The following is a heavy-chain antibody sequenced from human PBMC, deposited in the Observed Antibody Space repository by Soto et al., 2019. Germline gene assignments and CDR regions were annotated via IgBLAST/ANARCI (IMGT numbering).Heavy chain of an antibody. J-gene: IGHJ4*02. CDR2: IGPSSGNT. D-gene: IGHD6-19*01. CDR1: GYTFTSYT. CDR3: ARGGSQYSNGWHVSDY. V-gene: IGHV1-18*01. Sequence: QVPLLQSGGQVKKPGASVKVSCKASGYTFTSYTISWVRQAPGQGLEWVGWIGPSSGNTDSARNLQGRVTMTTDTSTSTAYMELRSLTSDDTAVYYCARGGSQYSNGWHVSDYWGQGTLVTVSS.